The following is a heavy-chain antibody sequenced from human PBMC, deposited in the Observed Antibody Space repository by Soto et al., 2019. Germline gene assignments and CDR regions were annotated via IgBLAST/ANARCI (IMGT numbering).Heavy chain of an antibody. V-gene: IGHV3-23*01. D-gene: IGHD6-6*01. CDR1: AFTFNNYA. Sequence: PGGSLRLSCAASAFTFNNYAMSWVRQAPGKGLEWVSGIGGSGRTTYYADSVKGRFTISRDNSNNTLFLQMNSLRAEDTAVYYCASCIAARGNYWGQGTLVTVSS. J-gene: IGHJ4*02. CDR3: ASCIAARGNY. CDR2: IGGSGRTT.